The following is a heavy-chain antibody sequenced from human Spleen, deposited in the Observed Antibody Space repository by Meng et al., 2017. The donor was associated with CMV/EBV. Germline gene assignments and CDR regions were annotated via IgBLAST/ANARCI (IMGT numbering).Heavy chain of an antibody. D-gene: IGHD4-17*01. Sequence: SETLSLTCTVSGASVNSGDYYWGWIRQPPGRGLEWIGNIYHSGRTYYNPSVKSRVTISVDTSRNQFSLRLSSVTAADTAVYYCARVGDYSLWGRGTLVTVSS. V-gene: IGHV4-38-2*02. CDR3: ARVGDYSL. J-gene: IGHJ2*01. CDR1: GASVNSGDYY. CDR2: IYHSGRT.